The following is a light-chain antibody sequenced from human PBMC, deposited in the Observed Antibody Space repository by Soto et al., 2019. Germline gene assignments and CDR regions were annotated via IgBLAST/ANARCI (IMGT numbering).Light chain of an antibody. CDR1: QTVERW. CDR3: QQYKDYVWT. Sequence: DIQMTQSPSTLPASVGDRGTISCRASQTVERWLAWYQQKPGKAPKLLISDVSSLERGVPSRFSGSGSATECTLTISGLQSDDFATYYCQQYKDYVWTFGQGTKV. CDR2: DVS. V-gene: IGKV1-5*01. J-gene: IGKJ1*01.